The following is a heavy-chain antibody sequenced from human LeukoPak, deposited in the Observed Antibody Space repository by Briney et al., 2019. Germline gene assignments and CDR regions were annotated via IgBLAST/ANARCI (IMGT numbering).Heavy chain of an antibody. CDR2: IYTSGST. Sequence: PSQTLSLTCTVSGGSISSGSYYWSWIRQPAGEGLEWIGRIYTSGSTNYNPSLKSRVTISVDTSKNQFSLKLSSVTAADTAVYYCANSKVPKYGYFDYWGQGTLVTVSS. CDR3: ANSKVPKYGYFDY. V-gene: IGHV4-61*02. D-gene: IGHD2-2*01. J-gene: IGHJ4*02. CDR1: GGSISSGSYY.